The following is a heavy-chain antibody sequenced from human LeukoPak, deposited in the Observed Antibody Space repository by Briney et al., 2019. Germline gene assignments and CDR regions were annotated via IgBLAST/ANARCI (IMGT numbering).Heavy chain of an antibody. D-gene: IGHD3-10*01. J-gene: IGHJ5*02. Sequence: PSETLSLTCTVSGGSISSSSYYWGWIRQPPGKGLEWIGSIYYSGSTYYNPSLKSRVTISVDTSKNQFSLKLSSVTAADTAVYYCARRRRHYGSGSYYRNHNWFDPWGQGTLVTVSS. CDR1: GGSISSSSYY. CDR3: ARRRRHYGSGSYYRNHNWFDP. V-gene: IGHV4-39*07. CDR2: IYYSGST.